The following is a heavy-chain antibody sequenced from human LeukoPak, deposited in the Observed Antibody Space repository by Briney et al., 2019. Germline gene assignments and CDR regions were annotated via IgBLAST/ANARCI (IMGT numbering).Heavy chain of an antibody. CDR3: TTDRIAVAGYNWFDP. V-gene: IGHV3-15*01. D-gene: IGHD6-19*01. Sequence: TGGSLRLSCAASGFTFSSYAMSWVRQAPGKGLEWVGRIKSKTDGGTTDYAAPVKGRFTISRDDSKNTLYLQMNSLKTEDTAVYYCTTDRIAVAGYNWFDPWGQGTLVTVSS. CDR2: IKSKTDGGTT. CDR1: GFTFSSYA. J-gene: IGHJ5*02.